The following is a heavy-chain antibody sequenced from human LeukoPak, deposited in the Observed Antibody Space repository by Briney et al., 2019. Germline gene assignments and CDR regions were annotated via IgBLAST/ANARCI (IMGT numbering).Heavy chain of an antibody. CDR2: KNPNSGNT. J-gene: IGHJ5*02. CDR1: GYTFTSYD. CDR3: ARRYYGSGRNNWFDP. Sequence: SVTVSCTASGYTFTSYDINWVRQAPAQGLDLMGRKNPNSGNTGYTKKFQGRVTMTRNTSISTAYMELSSLRSDDTAVYYCARRYYGSGRNNWFDPWGQGTLVTVSS. D-gene: IGHD3-10*01. V-gene: IGHV1-8*01.